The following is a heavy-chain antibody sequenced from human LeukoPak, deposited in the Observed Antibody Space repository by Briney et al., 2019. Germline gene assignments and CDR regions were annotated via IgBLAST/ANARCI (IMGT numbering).Heavy chain of an antibody. CDR2: INGDGSDT. D-gene: IGHD1/OR15-1a*01. J-gene: IGHJ5*02. CDR1: GFTFSGYW. CDR3: ARDPRNKGFDP. V-gene: IGHV3-74*01. Sequence: PGGSLRLSCAASGFTFSGYWMHWGRQSPGKGLAWVSCINGDGSDTRYADSVKGRFTISGDNAKNTLYLQMNSLRVEDTAVYYCARDPRNKGFDPWGQGTLVTVSS.